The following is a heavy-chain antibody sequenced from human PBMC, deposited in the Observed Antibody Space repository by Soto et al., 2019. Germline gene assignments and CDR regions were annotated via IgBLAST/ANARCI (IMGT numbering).Heavy chain of an antibody. CDR3: LEDAELRSKKCHR. J-gene: IGHJ1*01. CDR1: GFPFSRYE. D-gene: IGHD1-7*01. CDR2: ISHDGSNK. Sequence: YPRLSFAASGFPFSRYEIHWVRQVPGRGLEWVALISHDGSNKYYVDSVKGRFIISRDNSKNTVYLQMNSLRTEDTALYYFLEDAELRSKKCHRWGEGTWVTVCS. V-gene: IGHV3-30*18.